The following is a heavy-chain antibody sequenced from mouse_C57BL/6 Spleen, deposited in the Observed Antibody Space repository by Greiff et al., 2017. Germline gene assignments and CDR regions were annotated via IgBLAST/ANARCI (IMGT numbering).Heavy chain of an antibody. CDR3: ASYYGSSHYAMDY. CDR1: GYTFTSYW. D-gene: IGHD1-1*01. CDR2: IHPNSGST. V-gene: IGHV1-64*01. J-gene: IGHJ4*01. Sequence: QVQLQQPGAELVKPGASVKLSCKASGYTFTSYWMHWVKQRPGQGLEWIGMIHPNSGSTNYNEKFKSKATLTVDKSSSTAYMQLSSLTSEDSAVYYCASYYGSSHYAMDYWGQGTSVTVSS.